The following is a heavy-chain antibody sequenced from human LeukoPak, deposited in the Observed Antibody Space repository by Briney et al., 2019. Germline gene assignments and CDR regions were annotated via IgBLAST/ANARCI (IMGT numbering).Heavy chain of an antibody. CDR1: GFTSSNYS. J-gene: IGHJ5*02. CDR2: ISGTSTYI. D-gene: IGHD1-20*01. CDR3: ARVRDITGRNWFDP. Sequence: GSLRLSCEVSGFTSSNYSMHWVRQAPGKGLKWVPSISGTSTYIYYADSVKGRFTISRDNTKNSLYLQMNSLRAEDTAVYYCARVRDITGRNWFDPWGQGTLVTVSS. V-gene: IGHV3-21*01.